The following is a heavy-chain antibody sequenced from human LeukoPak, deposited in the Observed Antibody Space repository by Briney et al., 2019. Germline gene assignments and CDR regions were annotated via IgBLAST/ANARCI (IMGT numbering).Heavy chain of an antibody. Sequence: SETLSLTCTVSGGSISSSSYYWGWIRQPPGKGLEWIGSIYYTGSTYYNPSLKSRVTISVDTSKNQFSLKLRSVTAADTAVYYCARNRTNIYGDAFDIWGQGTMVTVSS. CDR2: IYYTGST. D-gene: IGHD5-18*01. CDR1: GGSISSSSYY. V-gene: IGHV4-39*07. CDR3: ARNRTNIYGDAFDI. J-gene: IGHJ3*02.